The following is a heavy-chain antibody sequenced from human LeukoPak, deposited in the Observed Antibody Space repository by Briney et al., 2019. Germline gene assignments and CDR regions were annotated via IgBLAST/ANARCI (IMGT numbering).Heavy chain of an antibody. D-gene: IGHD6-19*01. J-gene: IGHJ4*02. V-gene: IGHV3-23*01. Sequence: GGSLRLSCAASGFTFSSHWMSWVRQAPGKGLEWASGISGSGDSTYYADSVKGRFTISRDNSKNTLYLQMNSLRAEDTAVYCCARRSGIAVAGAFDYWGQGTLVTVSS. CDR1: GFTFSSHW. CDR3: ARRSGIAVAGAFDY. CDR2: ISGSGDST.